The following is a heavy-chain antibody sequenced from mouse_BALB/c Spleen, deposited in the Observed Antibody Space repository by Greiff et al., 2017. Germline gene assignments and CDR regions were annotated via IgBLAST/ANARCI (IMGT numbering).Heavy chain of an antibody. D-gene: IGHD2-1*01. CDR1: GFSLTGYG. J-gene: IGHJ4*01. CDR3: ARGGRIYYRNYYAMDY. CDR2: IWGDGST. V-gene: IGHV2-6-7*01. Sequence: QVQLKESGPGLVAPSQSLSITCTVSGFSLTGYGVNWVRQPPGKGLEWLGMIWGDGSTDYNSALKSRLSISKDNSKSQVFLKMNSLQTDDTARYYCARGGRIYYRNYYAMDYWGQGTSVTVSS.